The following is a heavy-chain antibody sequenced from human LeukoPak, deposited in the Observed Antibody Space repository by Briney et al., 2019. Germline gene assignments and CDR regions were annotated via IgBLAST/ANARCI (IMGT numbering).Heavy chain of an antibody. D-gene: IGHD3-10*01. J-gene: IGHJ6*03. V-gene: IGHV3-15*01. CDR2: IKSKTDDETT. CDR3: AKNPEEYYYGSGSYYYYYMDV. CDR1: GFTFSNAW. Sequence: KAGGSLRLSCAVSGFTFSNAWMNWVRQAPGKGLEWVGRIKSKTDDETTDYAAPVKGRFTISRDDSKNTLYLQMNSLRAEDTAVYYCAKNPEEYYYGSGSYYYYYMDVWGKGTTVTVSS.